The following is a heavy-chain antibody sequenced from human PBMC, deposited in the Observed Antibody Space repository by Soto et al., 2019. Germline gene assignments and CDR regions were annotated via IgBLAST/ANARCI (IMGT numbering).Heavy chain of an antibody. CDR3: ARQGEATERDNWSDP. CDR1: GYSFTSYW. Sequence: GESLKISCKGSGYSFTSYWISWVRQMPGKGLEWMGRIDPSDSYTNYSPSFQGHVTISADKSISTAYLQWSSLKASDTAMYYCARQGEATERDNWSDPWGQGTLVTVSS. D-gene: IGHD1-1*01. J-gene: IGHJ5*02. CDR2: IDPSDSYT. V-gene: IGHV5-10-1*01.